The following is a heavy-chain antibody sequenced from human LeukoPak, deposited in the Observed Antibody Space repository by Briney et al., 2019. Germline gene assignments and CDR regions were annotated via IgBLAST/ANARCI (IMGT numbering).Heavy chain of an antibody. J-gene: IGHJ6*03. Sequence: GGSLRLSCAASGFTFSNAWMSWVRQAPGKGLEWVGRIKSKTYGGTTDYAAPVKGRFTISRDDSKNTLYLQMNSLKTEDTAVYYCTTALTYYYGSGSYLPYYYYYYMDVWGKGTTVTVSS. V-gene: IGHV3-15*01. CDR1: GFTFSNAW. CDR3: TTALTYYYGSGSYLPYYYYYYMDV. CDR2: IKSKTYGGTT. D-gene: IGHD3-10*01.